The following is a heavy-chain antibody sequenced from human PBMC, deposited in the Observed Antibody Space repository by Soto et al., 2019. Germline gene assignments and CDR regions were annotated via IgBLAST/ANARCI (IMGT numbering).Heavy chain of an antibody. Sequence: ASVTVSCKASGYIFTSFGMSWVRPAPGQGLEWMGWISAYNGNTNYAQKLRGRVTMTRDTSTSTVYMDLTSLRSEDTAVYFCARGLGVGSGLRLQHWGQGTLVTVSS. D-gene: IGHD6-19*01. V-gene: IGHV1-18*01. CDR1: GYIFTSFG. CDR3: ARGLGVGSGLRLQH. CDR2: ISAYNGNT. J-gene: IGHJ1*01.